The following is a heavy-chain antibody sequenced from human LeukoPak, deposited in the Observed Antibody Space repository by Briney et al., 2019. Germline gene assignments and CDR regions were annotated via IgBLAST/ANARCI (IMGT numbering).Heavy chain of an antibody. Sequence: SETLSLTCNVSGGSISDNDYSWDWIRQPPGNGLEWMGCIHYSGTTYSNPSLKSRISISVDTSKSQFSLKLRSVTAADTAVYYCARRYYFVSGSYYPFDFWGQGTLVTVSS. J-gene: IGHJ4*02. V-gene: IGHV4-39*01. CDR1: GGSISDNDYS. CDR2: IHYSGTT. CDR3: ARRYYFVSGSYYPFDF. D-gene: IGHD3-10*01.